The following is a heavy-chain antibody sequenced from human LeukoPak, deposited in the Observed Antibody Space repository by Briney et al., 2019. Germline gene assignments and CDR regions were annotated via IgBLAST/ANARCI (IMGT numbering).Heavy chain of an antibody. J-gene: IGHJ4*02. V-gene: IGHV3-74*01. CDR1: GFTFSSYW. Sequence: QPGGSLRLSCEASGFTFSSYWMHWVRQAPGKGLVWVSRISGDGSTTRYADSVKGRFTISRDNAKNTLFQQMSSLRAEDTAVYYCARDNNWNYPDYWGQGTLVTVSS. CDR2: ISGDGSTT. D-gene: IGHD1-7*01. CDR3: ARDNNWNYPDY.